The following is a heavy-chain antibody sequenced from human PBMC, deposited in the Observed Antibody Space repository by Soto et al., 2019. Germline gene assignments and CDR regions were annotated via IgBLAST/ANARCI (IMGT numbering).Heavy chain of an antibody. V-gene: IGHV3-48*02. CDR2: ISSSSSTI. J-gene: IGHJ6*02. CDR3: ARDYRGYSGYVWDYYYYGMDV. Sequence: AGGSLRLSCAASGFTFSSYSMNWVRQAPGKGLEWVSYISSSSSTIYYADSVKGRFTISRDNAKNSLYLQMNSLRDEDTAVYYCARDYRGYSGYVWDYYYYGMDVWGQGTTVTVSS. CDR1: GFTFSSYS. D-gene: IGHD5-12*01.